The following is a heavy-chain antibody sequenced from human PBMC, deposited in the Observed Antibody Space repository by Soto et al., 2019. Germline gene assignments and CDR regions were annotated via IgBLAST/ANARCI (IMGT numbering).Heavy chain of an antibody. J-gene: IGHJ3*02. Sequence: QVQLQQWGAGLLKPSETLSLTCAVFGGSVNSGNYYWSWIRQPPGKGLEWIGEMSHSGGTHFNPPLKSRVPISVDTSKNQFSLKMSSVTAADTALYYCARVERGTATTVVDAFDIWGPGTMVTVSS. V-gene: IGHV4-34*01. CDR1: GGSVNSGNYY. D-gene: IGHD1-1*01. CDR3: ARVERGTATTVVDAFDI. CDR2: MSHSGGT.